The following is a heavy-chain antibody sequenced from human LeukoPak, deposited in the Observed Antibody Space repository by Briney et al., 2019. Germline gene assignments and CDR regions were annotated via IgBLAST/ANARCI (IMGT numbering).Heavy chain of an antibody. CDR3: ARVGDNTAFDY. CDR2: ISSNGDNT. D-gene: IGHD2-21*01. J-gene: IGHJ4*02. Sequence: GGSLRLSCSASGFTLSSNAMHWVRQAPGKGLESVSTISSNGDNTYYIDSVKGRFTISRDNSKNTLNLQMSSLRTEDTAVCYCARVGDNTAFDYWGQGTLVTVSS. V-gene: IGHV3-64D*06. CDR1: GFTLSSNA.